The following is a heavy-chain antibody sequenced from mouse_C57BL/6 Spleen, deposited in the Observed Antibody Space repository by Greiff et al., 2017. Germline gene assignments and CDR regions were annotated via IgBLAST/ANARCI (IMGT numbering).Heavy chain of an antibody. Sequence: VQGVEPGAELVRPGASVTLSCKASGYTFTDYEMHWVKQTPVHGLEWIGAIDPDTGGTAYNQKFKGKAILTADKSSSTAYMELRSLTSEDSAVYYCTREVTTNYYAMECWGQGTSVTVSS. CDR2: IDPDTGGT. D-gene: IGHD2-5*01. CDR3: TREVTTNYYAMEC. V-gene: IGHV1-15*01. J-gene: IGHJ4*01. CDR1: GYTFTDYE.